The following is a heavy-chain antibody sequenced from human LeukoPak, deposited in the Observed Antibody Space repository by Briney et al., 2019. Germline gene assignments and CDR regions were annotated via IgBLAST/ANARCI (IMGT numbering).Heavy chain of an antibody. V-gene: IGHV3-74*03. D-gene: IGHD3-10*01. CDR1: EFAFSNYW. Sequence: PGGSLRLSCAASEFAFSNYWVHWVRQAPGKGLVWVSRINSDGRTTKYADSVKGRFTVSRGNAKNTLNLQMNSLRAEDTAVYYCARDKKSGESSEIDYWGQGTLVTVSS. CDR3: ARDKKSGESSEIDY. CDR2: INSDGRTT. J-gene: IGHJ4*02.